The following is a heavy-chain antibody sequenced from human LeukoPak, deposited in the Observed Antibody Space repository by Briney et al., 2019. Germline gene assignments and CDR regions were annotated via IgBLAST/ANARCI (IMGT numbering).Heavy chain of an antibody. J-gene: IGHJ5*02. CDR3: ARDDYDILTGPINWFDP. CDR1: GFTFSSYA. CDR2: ISGSGGST. V-gene: IGHV3-23*01. D-gene: IGHD3-9*01. Sequence: GASLRLSCAASGFTFSSYAMSWVRQAPGKGLEWVSAISGSGGSTYYADSVKGRFTISRDNSKNTLYLQMNSLRAEDTAVYYCARDDYDILTGPINWFDPWGQGTLVTVSS.